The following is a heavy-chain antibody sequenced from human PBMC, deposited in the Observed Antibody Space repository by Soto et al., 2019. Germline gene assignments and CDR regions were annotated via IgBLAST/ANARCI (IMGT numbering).Heavy chain of an antibody. CDR1: GGSISSGGYY. J-gene: IGHJ4*02. Sequence: QVQLQESGPGLVKPSQTLSLTCTVSGGSISSGGYYWSWIRQHPGKGLEWIGYIYYSGSTYYNPSLKSRVTIAVDTSKNQFSLKLSSVTAADTAVYYCARTELGYRGIAARPEVFDYWGQGTLVTVSS. CDR3: ARTELGYRGIAARPEVFDY. V-gene: IGHV4-31*03. CDR2: IYYSGST. D-gene: IGHD6-6*01.